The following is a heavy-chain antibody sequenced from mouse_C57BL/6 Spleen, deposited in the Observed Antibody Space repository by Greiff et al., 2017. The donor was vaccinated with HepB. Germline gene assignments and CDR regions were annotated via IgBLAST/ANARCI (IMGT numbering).Heavy chain of an antibody. Sequence: QVQLQQSGAELVRPGTSVKVSCKASGYAFTNYLIEWVKQRPGQGLEWIGVINPGSGGTNYNEKFKGKATLTADKSSSTAYMQLSSLTSEDSPVYFCARERDGYYFDYWGQGTTLTVSS. CDR3: ARERDGYYFDY. J-gene: IGHJ2*01. D-gene: IGHD2-3*01. CDR1: GYAFTNYL. CDR2: INPGSGGT. V-gene: IGHV1-54*01.